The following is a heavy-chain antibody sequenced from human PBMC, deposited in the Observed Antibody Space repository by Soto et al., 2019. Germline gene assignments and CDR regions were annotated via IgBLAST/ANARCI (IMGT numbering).Heavy chain of an antibody. CDR2: IIPIFGTA. Sequence: QVQLVQSGAEVKKPGSSVKVSCKASGGTFSSYAISWVRQAPGQGREWMGGIIPIFGTANYAQKFQGRVTITADESTSTAYMELSSLRSEDTAVYYCAREADGYNLGYNWFDPWGQGTLVTVSS. V-gene: IGHV1-69*12. CDR3: AREADGYNLGYNWFDP. D-gene: IGHD5-12*01. J-gene: IGHJ5*02. CDR1: GGTFSSYA.